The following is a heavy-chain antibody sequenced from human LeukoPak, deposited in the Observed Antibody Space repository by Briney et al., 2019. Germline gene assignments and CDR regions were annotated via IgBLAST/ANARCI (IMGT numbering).Heavy chain of an antibody. CDR3: ARERGYYFDY. CDR1: GFTFSRYA. J-gene: IGHJ4*02. D-gene: IGHD3-10*01. V-gene: IGHV3-30*04. CDR2: ISYDGSNK. Sequence: PGRSLRLSCAASGFTFSRYAMHWVRQAPGKGLEWVAVISYDGSNKYYADSVKGRFTISRDNSKNTLYLQMNSLRAEDTAVYYCARERGYYFDYWGQGTLVTVSS.